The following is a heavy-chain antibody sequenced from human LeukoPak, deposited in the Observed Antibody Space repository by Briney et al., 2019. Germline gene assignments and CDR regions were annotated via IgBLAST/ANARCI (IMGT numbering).Heavy chain of an antibody. CDR1: GGSISSYY. CDR3: ARGSLYPKIGSTYGPAVMDV. D-gene: IGHD5-18*01. J-gene: IGHJ6*02. CDR2: TYYSGST. Sequence: PSETLSLTCTVSGGSISSYYWTWIRQPPGRGLEWIGCTYYSGSTNSNPSLKSRVTISVSTSKNQVSLKLSSVTAADTAVYYCARGSLYPKIGSTYGPAVMDVWGQGTTVTLFS. V-gene: IGHV4-59*01.